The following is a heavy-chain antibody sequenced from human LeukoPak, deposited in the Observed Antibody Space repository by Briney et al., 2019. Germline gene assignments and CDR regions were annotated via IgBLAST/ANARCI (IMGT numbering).Heavy chain of an antibody. V-gene: IGHV3-48*01. CDR3: VRVGTSFDI. D-gene: IGHD7-27*01. J-gene: IGHJ3*02. CDR2: ISNNTTTI. Sequence: AGTLRLSCAASGCTFSSYGMHWVRQAPGKGLEWVSYISNNTTTIYYADSVKGRFTISRDNAKNSLYLQMNSLRVEDTAVYYCVRVGTSFDIWGQGTIVTVSS. CDR1: GCTFSSYG.